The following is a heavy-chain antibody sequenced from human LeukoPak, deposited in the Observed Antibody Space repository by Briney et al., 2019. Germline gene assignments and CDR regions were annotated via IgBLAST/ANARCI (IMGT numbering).Heavy chain of an antibody. CDR2: IKQEGSEK. J-gene: IGHJ4*02. D-gene: IGHD4-23*01. CDR1: GFTFSSYW. Sequence: PGGSLRLSCAAPGFTFSSYWMSWVRQAPGKGLEWVANIKQEGSEKYYVDSVKGRFTISRDNAKNSLYLQKNSLRAEDTAVYYCAREKNYGGYQTNWGQGTLVTVSS. V-gene: IGHV3-7*01. CDR3: AREKNYGGYQTN.